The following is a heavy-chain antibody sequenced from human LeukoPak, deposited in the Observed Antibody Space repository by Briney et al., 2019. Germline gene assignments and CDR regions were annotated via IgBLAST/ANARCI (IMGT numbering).Heavy chain of an antibody. CDR3: ARGGGYYDYVWGSYRYTGDWFDP. J-gene: IGHJ5*02. CDR1: GFTFSSYW. V-gene: IGHV3-74*01. CDR2: INSDGSST. D-gene: IGHD3-16*02. Sequence: GGSLRLSCAASGFTFSSYWMHWVRQAPGKGLVWVSRINSDGSSTSYADSVKGRFTISRDNAKNTLYPQMNSLRAEDTAVYYCARGGGYYDYVWGSYRYTGDWFDPWGQGTLVTVSS.